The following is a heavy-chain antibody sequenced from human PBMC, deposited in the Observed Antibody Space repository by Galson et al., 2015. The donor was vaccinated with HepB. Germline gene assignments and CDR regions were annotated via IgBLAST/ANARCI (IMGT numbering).Heavy chain of an antibody. Sequence: QSGAEVKKPGESLRISCKGSGYSFTSYWISWVRQMPGKGLEWMGRIDPSDSYTNYSPSFQGHVTISADKSISTAYLQWSSLKASDTAMYYCARHGATAAAGSSYYYYMDVWGKGTTVTVSS. CDR2: IDPSDSYT. D-gene: IGHD6-13*01. V-gene: IGHV5-10-1*01. CDR3: ARHGATAAAGSSYYYYMDV. CDR1: GYSFTSYW. J-gene: IGHJ6*03.